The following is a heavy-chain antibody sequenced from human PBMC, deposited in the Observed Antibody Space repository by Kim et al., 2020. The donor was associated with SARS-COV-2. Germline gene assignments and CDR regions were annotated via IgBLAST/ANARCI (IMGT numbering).Heavy chain of an antibody. V-gene: IGHV3-74*01. CDR2: IHSDGGTT. CDR3: ASRRYTGTYYYFDS. D-gene: IGHD1-26*01. Sequence: GGSLRLSCAASGFTFSSYWMHWVRQAPGKGLVWVSRIHSDGGTTSYADSVKGRFTISRDNAKRTLYLQMNSLRAEDKAVYSCASRRYTGTYYYFDSWGQG. J-gene: IGHJ4*02. CDR1: GFTFSSYW.